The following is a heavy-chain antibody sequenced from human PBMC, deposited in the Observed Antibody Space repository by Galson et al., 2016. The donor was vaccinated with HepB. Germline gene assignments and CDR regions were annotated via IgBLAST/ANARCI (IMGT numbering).Heavy chain of an antibody. CDR2: ISSSGSTI. CDR1: GFTFSSYS. V-gene: IGHV3-48*02. CDR3: ASGYTSGI. Sequence: SLRLSCAASGFTFSSYSMNWVRQAPGKGLEWVSYISSSGSTIYYADSVKGRFTISGDIAKNSLYLQMNSLRDEDTAVYYCASGYTSGIWGQGTMVSVSS. D-gene: IGHD6-19*01. J-gene: IGHJ3*02.